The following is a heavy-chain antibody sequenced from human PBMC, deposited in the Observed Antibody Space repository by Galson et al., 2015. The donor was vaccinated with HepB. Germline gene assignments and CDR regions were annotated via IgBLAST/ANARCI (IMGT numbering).Heavy chain of an antibody. CDR1: GGTFSSYA. Sequence: SVKVSCKASGGTFSSYAISWVRQAPGQGLEWMGGIIPIFGTANYAQKFQGRVTITADESTSTAYMELSSLRSEDTAVYYCARKYSGSYLRFDYWGQGTLVTVSS. V-gene: IGHV1-69*13. J-gene: IGHJ4*02. CDR2: IIPIFGTA. D-gene: IGHD1-26*01. CDR3: ARKYSGSYLRFDY.